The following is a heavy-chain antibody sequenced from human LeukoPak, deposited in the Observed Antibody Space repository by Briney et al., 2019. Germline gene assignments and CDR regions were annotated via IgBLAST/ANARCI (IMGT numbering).Heavy chain of an antibody. V-gene: IGHV3-48*04. CDR1: GFTFSSYS. Sequence: GGSLRLSCAASGFTFSSYSMNWVRQAPGKGLEWVSYISSSSSTIYYADSVKGRFTISRDNAKNSLYLQMNSLRAEDTAVYYCARDAKGAANDYWGQGTLVTVSS. CDR3: ARDAKGAANDY. D-gene: IGHD2-15*01. J-gene: IGHJ4*02. CDR2: ISSSSSTI.